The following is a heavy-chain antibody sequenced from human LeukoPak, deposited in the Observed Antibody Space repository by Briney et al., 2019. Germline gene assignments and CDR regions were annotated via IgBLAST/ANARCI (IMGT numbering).Heavy chain of an antibody. Sequence: PSETLSLTCTVSGYSISSGYYWGWIRQPPGKGLEWIGSIYHSGSTYYNPSLKSRVTISVDTSKNQFSLKLSSVTAADTAVYYCARALPNYYDSSGYYSVFDYWGQGTLVTVSS. CDR1: GYSISSGYY. CDR2: IYHSGST. CDR3: ARALPNYYDSSGYYSVFDY. V-gene: IGHV4-38-2*02. D-gene: IGHD3-22*01. J-gene: IGHJ4*02.